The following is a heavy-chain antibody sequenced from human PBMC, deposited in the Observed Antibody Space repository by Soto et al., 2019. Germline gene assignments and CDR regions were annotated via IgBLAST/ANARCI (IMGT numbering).Heavy chain of an antibody. CDR1: GGTFSSYA. V-gene: IGHV1-69*13. CDR3: ARSIVVVVASGLGWFDP. J-gene: IGHJ5*02. Sequence: SVKVDCKASGGTFSSYAISWVRQAPGQGLEWMGGIIPIFGTANYAQKFQGRVTITADESTSTAYMELSSLRSEDTAVYYCARSIVVVVASGLGWFDPWGQGTLVTVSS. D-gene: IGHD2-15*01. CDR2: IIPIFGTA.